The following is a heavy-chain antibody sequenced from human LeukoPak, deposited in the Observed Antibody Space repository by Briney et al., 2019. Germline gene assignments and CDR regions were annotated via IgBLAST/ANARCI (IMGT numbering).Heavy chain of an antibody. V-gene: IGHV3-48*01. CDR1: GFTFSSYS. Sequence: GGSQRLSCAASGFTFSSYSMNWVRQAPGKGLEWASYISSSSSTIYYADSVKGRFTISRDNSKNSLYLQMNSLRAEDTAVYYCASPEDIVVVPAVPADGCWGQGALVTVSS. D-gene: IGHD2-2*01. CDR2: ISSSSSTI. CDR3: ASPEDIVVVPAVPADGC. J-gene: IGHJ4*02.